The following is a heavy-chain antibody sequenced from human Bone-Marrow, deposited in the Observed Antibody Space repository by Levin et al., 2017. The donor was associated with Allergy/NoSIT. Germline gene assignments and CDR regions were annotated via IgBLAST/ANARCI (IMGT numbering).Heavy chain of an antibody. Sequence: GESLKISCAASVFTVSNHYMILFLPAPGKGLEGVSIIYSGGNTYYTDSVKGRFTISRDSSKNTLYLQMNSLRAEDTAVYYCATSPTSGYWGQGTLVTVSS. CDR2: IYSGGNT. CDR3: ATSPTSGY. CDR1: VFTVSNHY. V-gene: IGHV3-53*01. J-gene: IGHJ4*02.